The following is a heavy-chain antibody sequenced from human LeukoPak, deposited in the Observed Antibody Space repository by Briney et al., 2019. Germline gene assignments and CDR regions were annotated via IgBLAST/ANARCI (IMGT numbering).Heavy chain of an antibody. CDR2: MFHSGNT. Sequence: SETLSLTCTVSGYSISNGYYWGWIRPPPGKGLGWIATMFHSGNTFYNPSLTSRVTISLDTSKNQFSLKLSSVTAADTAVYYCARAPHCSTTSCYEGGYYFDYWGQGTLVTVPS. V-gene: IGHV4-38-2*02. CDR3: ARAPHCSTTSCYEGGYYFDY. CDR1: GYSISNGYY. D-gene: IGHD2-2*01. J-gene: IGHJ4*02.